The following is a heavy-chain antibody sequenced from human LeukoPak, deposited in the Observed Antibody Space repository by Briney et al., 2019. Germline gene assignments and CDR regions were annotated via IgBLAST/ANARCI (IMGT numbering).Heavy chain of an antibody. CDR3: ARLNIIGSSPVHHFDY. J-gene: IGHJ4*02. CDR2: IYYSGST. V-gene: IGHV4-59*08. Sequence: SETLSLTCTVSGGSISGYYWSWIRQPPGKGLEYIAYIYYSGSTDYNPSLKSRVTISLDTSKNQFSLKLSSVTAADTAVYYCARLNIIGSSPVHHFDYWGQGTLVTVPS. CDR1: GGSISGYY. D-gene: IGHD6-13*01.